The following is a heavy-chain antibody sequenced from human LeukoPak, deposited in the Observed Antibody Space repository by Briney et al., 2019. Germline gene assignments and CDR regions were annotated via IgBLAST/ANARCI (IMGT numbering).Heavy chain of an antibody. CDR3: AKDRLRSGYTHFVY. CDR2: ISGSGGST. D-gene: IGHD3-3*01. J-gene: IGHJ4*02. V-gene: IGHV3-23*01. Sequence: PGGSLRLSCAASGFTFSSYAMSWVRQPPGKGLEWVSAISGSGGSTYYADSVKGRLTISRDNSKTTLYLQMNSLRAEDTAVYYCAKDRLRSGYTHFVYWGQGTLVTVSS. CDR1: GFTFSSYA.